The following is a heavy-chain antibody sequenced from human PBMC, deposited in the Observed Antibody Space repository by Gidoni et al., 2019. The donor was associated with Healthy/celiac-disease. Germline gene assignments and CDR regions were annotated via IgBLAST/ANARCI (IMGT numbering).Heavy chain of an antibody. CDR1: GFTFSSYA. CDR3: AKIYCSSTSWSVCWFDP. CDR2: ISGSGGST. Sequence: EVQLVESGGGLVQPGGSLRLSCAASGFTFSSYAMSWVRQAPGKGLEWVSAISGSGGSTYYADSVKGRFTISRDNSKNTLYLQMNSLRAEDTAVYYCAKIYCSSTSWSVCWFDPWGQGTLVTVSS. J-gene: IGHJ5*02. V-gene: IGHV3-23*04. D-gene: IGHD2-2*01.